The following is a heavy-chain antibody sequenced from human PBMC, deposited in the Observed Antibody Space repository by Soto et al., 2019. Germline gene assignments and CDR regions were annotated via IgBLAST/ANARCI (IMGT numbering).Heavy chain of an antibody. J-gene: IGHJ4*02. Sequence: KASETLSLTCAVYGGYFSGHYWSWIRQPPGKGLEWIGEINHSGSTNYNPSLKSRVTISVDTSKNQFSLKLSSVTAADTAVYYCARGMAYYYDSSGYGFLDYWGQGTRVTVS. V-gene: IGHV4-34*01. CDR2: INHSGST. CDR1: GGYFSGHY. D-gene: IGHD3-22*01. CDR3: ARGMAYYYDSSGYGFLDY.